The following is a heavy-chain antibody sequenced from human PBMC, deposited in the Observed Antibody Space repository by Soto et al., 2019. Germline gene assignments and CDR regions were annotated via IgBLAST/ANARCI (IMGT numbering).Heavy chain of an antibody. Sequence: QVQLQESGPGLVKPSGTLSLTCAVSGGSISSSNWWSWVRQPPGKGLEWIGEIYHGGSTNYNPSLKRRVTISVDKSKNQFSLKLSSVTAADTAVDYCARARRIWFGELFRYYGMDVWGQGTTVTVSS. V-gene: IGHV4-4*02. J-gene: IGHJ6*02. CDR1: GGSISSSNW. CDR3: ARARRIWFGELFRYYGMDV. CDR2: IYHGGST. D-gene: IGHD3-10*01.